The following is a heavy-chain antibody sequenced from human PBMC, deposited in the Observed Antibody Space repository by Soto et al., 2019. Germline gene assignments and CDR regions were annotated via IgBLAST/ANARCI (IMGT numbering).Heavy chain of an antibody. V-gene: IGHV4-31*03. D-gene: IGHD2-2*01. Sequence: PSETLSLTCTVSGDSISSGGFYWSWIRQHPGKGLEWIGYIFYSGSTYCTPSLKSRVTMSVDTSKNQFSLNLSSVTAADTAVYYCAREKGRYANMGTFDYWGQGTLVTVSS. CDR3: AREKGRYANMGTFDY. J-gene: IGHJ4*02. CDR1: GDSISSGGFY. CDR2: IFYSGST.